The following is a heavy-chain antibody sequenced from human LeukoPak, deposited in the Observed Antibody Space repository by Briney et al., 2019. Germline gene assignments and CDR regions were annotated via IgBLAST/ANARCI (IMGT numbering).Heavy chain of an antibody. Sequence: SETLSLTCTVSGGSISSYYWSWIRQPPGKGLEWIGYIYYSGSTNYNPSLKSRVTISVDTSKNQFSLKLSSVTAADTAVYYCARVSLRGEVDYWGQGTLVTVSS. J-gene: IGHJ4*02. CDR1: GGSISSYY. V-gene: IGHV4-59*01. D-gene: IGHD3-10*01. CDR3: ARVSLRGEVDY. CDR2: IYYSGST.